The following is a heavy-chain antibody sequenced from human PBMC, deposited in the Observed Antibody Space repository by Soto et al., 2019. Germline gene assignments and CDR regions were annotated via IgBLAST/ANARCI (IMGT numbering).Heavy chain of an antibody. CDR3: AGPHDCAGLGT. V-gene: IGHV1-3*01. CDR2: HNGYNGQT. J-gene: IGHJ5*02. CDR1: ANTFSTYL. Sequence: ASVKVSCKASANTFSTYLVHWVRQVHGQGLEWMGWHNGYNGQTEYSQKFQGRVTITRDTSAKTAYLELRSLTSEDTAVYYCAGPHDCAGLGTWGQGTLVTVSS. D-gene: IGHD1-1*01.